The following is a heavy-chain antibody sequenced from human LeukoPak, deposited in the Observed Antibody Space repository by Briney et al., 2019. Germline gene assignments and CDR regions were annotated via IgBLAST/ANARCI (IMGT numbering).Heavy chain of an antibody. V-gene: IGHV1-8*01. D-gene: IGHD6-13*01. CDR1: GYTFSSYD. Sequence: GASVEVSCKASGYTFSSYDINWVRQATGQGLEWMGWMNPNSGNTGYAQKFQGRVSMTSNISISTAYMELSSLRSEDTAVYYCTRGLRREQQLLRAFDDWGQGTLVTVSS. J-gene: IGHJ4*02. CDR3: TRGLRREQQLLRAFDD. CDR2: MNPNSGNT.